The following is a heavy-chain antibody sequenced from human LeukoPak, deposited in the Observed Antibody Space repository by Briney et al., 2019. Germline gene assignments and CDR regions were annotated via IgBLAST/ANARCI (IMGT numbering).Heavy chain of an antibody. CDR1: GFTFSSYW. J-gene: IGHJ4*02. CDR3: ARDPANWMYSSSSHY. D-gene: IGHD6-6*01. CDR2: IKQDGSEK. V-gene: IGHV3-7*01. Sequence: GGSLRLSCAASGFTFSSYWMSWVRQAPGKGLEWVATIKQDGSEKYYVDSVKGRFTISRDNAKNPLYLQMNSLRAEDTAVYYCARDPANWMYSSSSHYWGQGTLVTVSS.